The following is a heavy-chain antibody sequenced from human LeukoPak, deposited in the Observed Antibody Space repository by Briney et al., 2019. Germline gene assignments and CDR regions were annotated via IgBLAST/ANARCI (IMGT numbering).Heavy chain of an antibody. J-gene: IGHJ4*02. CDR2: IERDRSEK. CDR1: GFTFSNCW. D-gene: IGHD6-19*01. Sequence: GGSLRLSCAASGFTFSNCWMSWVRQAPGKGLEWVANIERDRSEKYYVDSVKGRFTISTDNAKNSLFLQMNSLRAEDTAVYYCATALTRGWDNWGQGTLVTVSS. V-gene: IGHV3-7*01. CDR3: ATALTRGWDN.